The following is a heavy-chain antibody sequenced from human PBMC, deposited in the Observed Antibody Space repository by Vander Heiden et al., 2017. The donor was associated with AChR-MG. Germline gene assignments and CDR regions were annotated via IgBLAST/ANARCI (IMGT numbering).Heavy chain of an antibody. D-gene: IGHD6-13*01. CDR1: GFTFSSYG. Sequence: QVQLVESGGGVVQPGRSLRLSCAASGFTFSSYGMHWVRQAPGKGLGWVAVIWYDGSNKYYADSVKGRFTISRDNSKNTLYLQMNSLRAEDTAVYYCSRVLESSWWYFDYWGQGTLVTVSS. J-gene: IGHJ4*02. CDR2: IWYDGSNK. V-gene: IGHV3-33*01. CDR3: SRVLESSWWYFDY.